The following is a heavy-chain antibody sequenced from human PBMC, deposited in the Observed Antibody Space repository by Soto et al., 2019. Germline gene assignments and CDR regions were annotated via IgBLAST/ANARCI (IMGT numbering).Heavy chain of an antibody. Sequence: GESLKISCKGSGYSFTSYWIGWMRQMPGKGLEWMGIIYPGDSDTRYSPSFQGQVTISADKSISTAYLQWSSLKASDTAMYYCARRLLPAAAGISDWFDPWGQGTLVTVSS. J-gene: IGHJ5*02. CDR3: ARRLLPAAAGISDWFDP. CDR1: GYSFTSYW. D-gene: IGHD6-13*01. V-gene: IGHV5-51*01. CDR2: IYPGDSDT.